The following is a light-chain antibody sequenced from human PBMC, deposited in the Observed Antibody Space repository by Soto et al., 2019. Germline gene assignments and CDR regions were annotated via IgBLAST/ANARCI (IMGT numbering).Light chain of an antibody. CDR1: QSVSSY. CDR3: QQRSSWPPIT. J-gene: IGKJ5*01. Sequence: EIVLTQSPATLSLSPGERATLSCRASQSVSSYSAWYQQKPGQAPRLLIYDASTRATGIPARFRGSGSGTDFTLTISSREPEEFAVYYCQQRSSWPPITFGQGTRLEIK. CDR2: DAS. V-gene: IGKV3-11*01.